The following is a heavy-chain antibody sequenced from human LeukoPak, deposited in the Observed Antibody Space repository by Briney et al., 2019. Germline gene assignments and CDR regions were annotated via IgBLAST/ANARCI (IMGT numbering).Heavy chain of an antibody. J-gene: IGHJ4*02. V-gene: IGHV3-33*01. D-gene: IGHD6-19*01. CDR1: GFTFSSYG. CDR2: IWYDGTYK. CDR3: AGSSGWYNIEY. Sequence: GGSLRLSCAASGFTFSSYGMHWVRQAPGKGLEWVAVIWYDGTYKYYADSVRGRFTISRDNSKNTLYLQMNSLRAEDTAVYYCAGSSGWYNIEYWGQGTLVTVSS.